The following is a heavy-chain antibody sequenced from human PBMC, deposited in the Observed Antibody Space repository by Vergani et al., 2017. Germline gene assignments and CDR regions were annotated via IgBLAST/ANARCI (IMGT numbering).Heavy chain of an antibody. V-gene: IGHV2-26*01. CDR3: ARIRPIWYSSSWRYWYFDL. D-gene: IGHD6-13*01. Sequence: QVTLKESGPVLVKPTETFTLTCTVSGFSLSNARMGVSWIRQPPGKALEWLAHIFSNDEKSYSTSLKSRLTISKDTSKSQVVLTMTNMGPVDTATYYCARIRPIWYSSSWRYWYFDLWGRGTLVTVSS. CDR2: IFSNDEK. J-gene: IGHJ2*01. CDR1: GFSLSNARMG.